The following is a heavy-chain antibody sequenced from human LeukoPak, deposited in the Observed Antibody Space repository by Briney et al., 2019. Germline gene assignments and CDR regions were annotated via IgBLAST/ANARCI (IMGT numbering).Heavy chain of an antibody. CDR2: MSDSGTNT. J-gene: IGHJ6*03. V-gene: IGHV3-23*01. Sequence: GGSLRLSCAASGFTFSSYSMTWVRQAPGKGLGWVSGMSDSGTNTYYADSVKGRFTISRDNSKNTLYLQMNSLRAEDTAVYYCAKGGAVSSKSITMVRGTRRYYYYMDVWGKGTTVTISS. CDR1: GFTFSSYS. D-gene: IGHD3-10*01. CDR3: AKGGAVSSKSITMVRGTRRYYYYMDV.